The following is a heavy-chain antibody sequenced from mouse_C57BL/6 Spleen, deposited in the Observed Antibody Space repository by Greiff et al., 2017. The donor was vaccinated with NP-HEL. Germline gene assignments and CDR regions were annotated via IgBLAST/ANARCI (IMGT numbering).Heavy chain of an antibody. J-gene: IGHJ3*01. V-gene: IGHV1-55*01. Sequence: VQLQQSGAELVKPGASVKMSCKASGYTFTSYWITWVKQRPGQGLEWIGDIYPGSGSTNYNEKFKSKATLTVDTSSSTAYMQLSSLTSEDSAVYYCARTHYGRAWFAYWGQGTLVTVSA. CDR3: ARTHYGRAWFAY. D-gene: IGHD1-1*01. CDR1: GYTFTSYW. CDR2: IYPGSGST.